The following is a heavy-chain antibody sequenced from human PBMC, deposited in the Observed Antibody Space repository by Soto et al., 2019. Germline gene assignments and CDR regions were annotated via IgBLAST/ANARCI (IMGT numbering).Heavy chain of an antibody. Sequence: PSETLSLACTVSGGSISSSSYYWGWIRQPPGKGLEWIGSIYYSGSTYYNPSLKSRVTISVDTSKNQFSLELSSVTAADTAVYYCASIFHDSLSRRFDYWGQGTLVTVSS. CDR3: ASIFHDSLSRRFDY. CDR2: IYYSGST. J-gene: IGHJ4*02. CDR1: GGSISSSSYY. D-gene: IGHD2-21*01. V-gene: IGHV4-39*01.